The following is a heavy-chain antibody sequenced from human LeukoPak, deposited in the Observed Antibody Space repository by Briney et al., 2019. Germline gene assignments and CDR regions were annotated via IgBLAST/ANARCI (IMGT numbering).Heavy chain of an antibody. Sequence: PSETLSLTCAVYGGSFSGYYWSWIRQPPGKGLEWIGEINHSGSTNYNPSLKSRVTISVDTSKNQFSLKLSSVTAADTAVYYCARGQKRMVTRYYYYYYMDVWGKGTTVTVSS. D-gene: IGHD5-18*01. CDR3: ARGQKRMVTRYYYYYYMDV. CDR2: INHSGST. V-gene: IGHV4-34*01. J-gene: IGHJ6*03. CDR1: GGSFSGYY.